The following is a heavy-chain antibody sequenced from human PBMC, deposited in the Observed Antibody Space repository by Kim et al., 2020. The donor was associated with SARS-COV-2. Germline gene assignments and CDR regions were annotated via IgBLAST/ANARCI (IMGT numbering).Heavy chain of an antibody. CDR3: AGSALAYCGGDCYSGNDY. CDR1: GFTFSDYY. D-gene: IGHD2-21*02. CDR2: ISSSGSTI. V-gene: IGHV3-11*01. Sequence: GGSLRLSCAASGFTFSDYYMSWIRQAPGKGLEWVSYISSSGSTIYYADSVKGRFTISRDNAKNSLYLQMNSLRAEDTAVYYCAGSALAYCGGDCYSGNDYWGQGTLVTGSS. J-gene: IGHJ4*02.